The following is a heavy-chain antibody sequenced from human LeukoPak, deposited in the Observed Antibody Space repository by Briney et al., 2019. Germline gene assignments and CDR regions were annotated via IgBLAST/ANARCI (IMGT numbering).Heavy chain of an antibody. Sequence: ASVKVSCKTSGYTFSDYYIHWIRQAPGQGLEWMGWINPNSGGTNYAQKFQGRVTMTRDTSISTAYMELSRLRSDDTVVYYCARAGREAARGMDVWGKGTTVTVSS. CDR1: GYTFSDYY. D-gene: IGHD6-6*01. CDR3: ARAGREAARGMDV. V-gene: IGHV1-2*02. J-gene: IGHJ6*04. CDR2: INPNSGGT.